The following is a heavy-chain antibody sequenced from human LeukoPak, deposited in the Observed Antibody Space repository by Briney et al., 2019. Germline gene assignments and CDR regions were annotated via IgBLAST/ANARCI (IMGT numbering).Heavy chain of an antibody. V-gene: IGHV3-23*01. D-gene: IGHD6-19*01. Sequence: GGSLRLSCAASGFTFSSYGMSWVRQAPGKGLEWVSAISGSGGSTYYADSVKGRFTISRDNSKNTLYLQMNSLRAEDTAVYYCASRIAVAGTMRFDPWGQGTLVTVSS. CDR1: GFTFSSYG. CDR3: ASRIAVAGTMRFDP. J-gene: IGHJ5*02. CDR2: ISGSGGST.